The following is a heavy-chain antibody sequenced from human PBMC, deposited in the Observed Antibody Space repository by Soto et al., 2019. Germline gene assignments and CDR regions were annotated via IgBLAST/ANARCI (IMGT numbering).Heavy chain of an antibody. CDR1: GGSISSSRYY. CDR2: IYYSGST. Sequence: XATLSLTCTVSGGSISSSRYYGGWIRQPPGKGLEWIGSIYYSGSTYYNPSLKSRVTISVDTSKNQFSLKLSSVTAADTAVYYCPRHRMGRWLQSLNWFDPWGQGTLVTVSS. J-gene: IGHJ5*02. D-gene: IGHD5-12*01. V-gene: IGHV4-39*01. CDR3: PRHRMGRWLQSLNWFDP.